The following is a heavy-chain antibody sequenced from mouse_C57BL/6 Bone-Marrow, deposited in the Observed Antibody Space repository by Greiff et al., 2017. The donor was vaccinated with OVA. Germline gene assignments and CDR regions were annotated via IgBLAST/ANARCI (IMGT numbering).Heavy chain of an antibody. CDR1: GYTFTSYW. J-gene: IGHJ3*01. CDR3: ARYYYDYDDWFAY. D-gene: IGHD2-4*01. Sequence: VQLQQSGAELVRPGTSVKLSCKASGYTFTSYWMHWVKQRPGQGLEWIGVIDPSDSYPNYNQKFKGKATLTVDTSSSTAYMQLSSLTSEDSAVYYCARYYYDYDDWFAYWGQGTLVTVSA. CDR2: IDPSDSYP. V-gene: IGHV1-59*01.